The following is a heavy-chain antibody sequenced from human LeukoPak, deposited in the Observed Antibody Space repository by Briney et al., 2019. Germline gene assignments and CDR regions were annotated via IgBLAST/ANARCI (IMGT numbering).Heavy chain of an antibody. Sequence: GSLRLSXAASGFTFSSYSMNWVRQAPGKGLEWVSYISSSSGTIYYADSVKGRFTISRDNAKNSLYLQMNSLRAEDTAVYYCARDNYYGSGSYSHWGQGTLVTVSS. V-gene: IGHV3-48*01. D-gene: IGHD3-10*01. CDR1: GFTFSSYS. CDR2: ISSSSGTI. J-gene: IGHJ4*02. CDR3: ARDNYYGSGSYSH.